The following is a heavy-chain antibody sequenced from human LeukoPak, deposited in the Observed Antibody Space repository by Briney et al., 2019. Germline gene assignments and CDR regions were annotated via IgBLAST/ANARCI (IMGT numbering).Heavy chain of an antibody. CDR2: IYSGGST. CDR1: GFTVSSSY. D-gene: IGHD2-21*01. Sequence: PGGSLRLSCAASGFTVSSSYMSWVRQAPGKGLEWVSVIYSGGSTYYADSVKGRFTISRDNSKSTLYLQMNSLRAEDTAVYFCAIAAYGALDYWGQGTLVTVSS. CDR3: AIAAYGALDY. J-gene: IGHJ4*02. V-gene: IGHV3-53*01.